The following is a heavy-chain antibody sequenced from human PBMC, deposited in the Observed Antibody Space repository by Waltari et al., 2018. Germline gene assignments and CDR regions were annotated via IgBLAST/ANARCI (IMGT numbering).Heavy chain of an antibody. V-gene: IGHV1-69*10. J-gene: IGHJ5*02. D-gene: IGHD3-10*01. CDR3: ARTPMEVRGPYHRGGWFDP. CDR2: IIPILGIA. Sequence: QVQLVQSGAEVKKPGSSVKVSCKASGGTFSSYAISWVRQAPGQGLEWMGGIIPILGIANYAQKFQGRVTITADKSTSTAYMELSSLRSEDTAVYYCARTPMEVRGPYHRGGWFDPWGQGTLVTVSS. CDR1: GGTFSSYA.